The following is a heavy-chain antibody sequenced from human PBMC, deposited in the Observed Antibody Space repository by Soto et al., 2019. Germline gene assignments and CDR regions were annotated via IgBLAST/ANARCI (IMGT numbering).Heavy chain of an antibody. J-gene: IGHJ5*02. CDR1: GGSISSYY. Sequence: PSETLSLTCTVSGGSISSYYWSWIRQPPGKGLEWIGYIYYSGSTNYNPSLKSRVTISVDTSKNQFSLKLSSVTAADTAVYYCARHEFTHNWFDPWGQGTLVTVSS. V-gene: IGHV4-59*08. CDR2: IYYSGST. CDR3: ARHEFTHNWFDP. D-gene: IGHD3-10*01.